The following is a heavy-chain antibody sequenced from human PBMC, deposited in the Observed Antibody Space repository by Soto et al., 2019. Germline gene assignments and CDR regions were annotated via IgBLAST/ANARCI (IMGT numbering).Heavy chain of an antibody. CDR3: ARGPLRQTRITMVRGVQFDY. V-gene: IGHV3-33*01. CDR1: GFTFSSYG. CDR2: IWYDGSNK. Sequence: QVQLVESGGGVVQPGRSLRLSCAASGFTFSSYGMHWVRQAPGKGLEWVAVIWYDGSNKYYADSVKGRFTISRDNSKNTLYLQMNSLRAEDTAVYYCARGPLRQTRITMVRGVQFDYWGQGTLVTVSS. D-gene: IGHD3-10*01. J-gene: IGHJ4*02.